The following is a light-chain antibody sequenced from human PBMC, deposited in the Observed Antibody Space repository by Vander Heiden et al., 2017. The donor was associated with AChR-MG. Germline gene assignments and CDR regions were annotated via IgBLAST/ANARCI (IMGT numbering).Light chain of an antibody. CDR3: QQVDSYPRT. V-gene: IGKV1-9*01. J-gene: IGKJ1*01. CDR1: QGLAGY. Sequence: DIQLTQSPSFLSASVGDRVTITCRASQGLAGYLAWYQQKPGNAPKLLIYAVSTLQSGVPSRFSGGGFGTEFTLTISSLQPEDFAVYFCQQVDSYPRTFGQGTKLEIK. CDR2: AVS.